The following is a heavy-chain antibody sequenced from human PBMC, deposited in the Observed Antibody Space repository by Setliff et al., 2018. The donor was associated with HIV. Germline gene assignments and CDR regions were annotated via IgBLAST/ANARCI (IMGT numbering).Heavy chain of an antibody. CDR1: VDSFSCFY. CDR3: ARGWFGGYYFDY. D-gene: IGHD3-10*01. J-gene: IGHJ4*02. Sequence: SETLSLTCDYYVDSFSCFYWSWIRQPPGKGLEWIGEINHSGSTNYNPSLKNRVTISVDTSKNQFSLKLSFVTAADTAVYYCARGWFGGYYFDYWGQGTLVTVSS. V-gene: IGHV4-34*01. CDR2: INHSGST.